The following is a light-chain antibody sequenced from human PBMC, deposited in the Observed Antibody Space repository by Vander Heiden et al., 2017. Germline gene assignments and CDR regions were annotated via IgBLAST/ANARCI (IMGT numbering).Light chain of an antibody. CDR2: DPS. J-gene: IGKJ3*01. CDR3: QQYDNLLFT. CDR1: QDISNY. Sequence: DIQMTQSPSSLSASVGDRVTITCQASQDISNYLNWYQQKPGKAPKLLIYDPSNLETGVPSRFSGSGSGTDFTFTISSLQPEDIATYYCQQYDNLLFTFGPGTKVDIK. V-gene: IGKV1-33*01.